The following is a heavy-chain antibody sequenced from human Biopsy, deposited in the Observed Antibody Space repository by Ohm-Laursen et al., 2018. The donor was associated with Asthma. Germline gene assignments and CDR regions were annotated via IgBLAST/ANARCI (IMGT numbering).Heavy chain of an antibody. CDR3: ERGYSGSNRIVYYYSGLEV. CDR1: GDSFSNYA. Sequence: SVKASCNASGDSFSNYAISWARQAPGQGLEWMGRNIPIFGPTNYAQKFQGRATISAGDSTSRAYMELSSQSSEDTALYYCERGYSGSNRIVYYYSGLEVWGQGTTVNVSS. J-gene: IGHJ6*02. V-gene: IGHV1-69*13. CDR2: NIPIFGPT. D-gene: IGHD5-12*01.